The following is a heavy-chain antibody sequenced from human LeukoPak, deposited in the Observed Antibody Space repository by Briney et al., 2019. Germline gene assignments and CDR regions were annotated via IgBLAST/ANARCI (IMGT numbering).Heavy chain of an antibody. CDR3: ARARRYSSGWSRIFDY. D-gene: IGHD6-19*01. Sequence: PGGSLRLSCAASGFSVSSNYMSWVRQAPGKGLEWVSVIYSGGSTYYADSVKGRFTISRDNSKNTLYLQMNSLRAEDTAMYYSARARRYSSGWSRIFDYWGQGTLVTVSS. CDR1: GFSVSSNY. J-gene: IGHJ4*02. CDR2: IYSGGST. V-gene: IGHV3-53*01.